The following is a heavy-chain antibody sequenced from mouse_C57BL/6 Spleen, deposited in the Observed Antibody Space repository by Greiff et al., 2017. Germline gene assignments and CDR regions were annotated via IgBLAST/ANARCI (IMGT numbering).Heavy chain of an antibody. CDR1: GYTFTGYW. V-gene: IGHV1-9*01. CDR2: ILPGSGST. CDR3: ARPGGYYGSSYWYFDV. J-gene: IGHJ1*03. D-gene: IGHD1-1*01. Sequence: VQLQQSGAELMKPGASVKLSCKATGYTFTGYWIEWVKQRPGHGLEWIGEILPGSGSTNYNEKFKGKATFTADTSSNTAYMQLSILLTEDAAIYYWARPGGYYGSSYWYFDVWGTGTTVTVSS.